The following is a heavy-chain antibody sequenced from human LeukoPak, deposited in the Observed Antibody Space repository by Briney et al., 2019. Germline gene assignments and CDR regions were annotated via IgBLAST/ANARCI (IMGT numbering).Heavy chain of an antibody. Sequence: GGSLRLSCAASGFTFSSYSMNWVRQAPGKGLEWVSYISSSSSTIYYADSVKGRFTISRDNAKNSLYLQMNSLRAEDTAVYYCARDVYYGSGSPTVDYWGQGTLVTVSS. CDR3: ARDVYYGSGSPTVDY. CDR1: GFTFSSYS. D-gene: IGHD3-10*01. J-gene: IGHJ4*02. CDR2: ISSSSSTI. V-gene: IGHV3-48*01.